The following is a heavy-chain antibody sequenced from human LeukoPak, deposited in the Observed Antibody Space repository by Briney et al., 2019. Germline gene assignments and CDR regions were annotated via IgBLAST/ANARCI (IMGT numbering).Heavy chain of an antibody. D-gene: IGHD2-15*01. CDR2: IKSKTDGSTT. J-gene: IGHJ4*02. CDR3: TIGYCSGGSCYGYYFDY. V-gene: IGHV3-15*01. CDR1: GFTFSNAW. Sequence: GGSLRLSCAASGFTFSNAWMSSVRQAPGKGLEWDGRIKSKTDGSTTDYAAPVKGRFTISRDDSKNTLYLQMNSLKTEDTAVYYCTIGYCSGGSCYGYYFDYWGQGTLVTVSS.